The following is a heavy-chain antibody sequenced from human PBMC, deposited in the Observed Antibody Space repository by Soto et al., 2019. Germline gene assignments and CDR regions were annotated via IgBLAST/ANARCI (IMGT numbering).Heavy chain of an antibody. V-gene: IGHV3-48*01. J-gene: IGHJ5*02. CDR2: ISSSSSTI. D-gene: IGHD2-2*01. CDR1: GFIFSSYS. CDR3: ARLLYCSSTSCPRHWFDP. Sequence: GGSLRLSCAASGFIFSSYSMNWVRQAPGKGLEWVSYISSSSSTIYYADSVKGRFTISRDNAKNSLYLQMNSLRAEDTAVYYCARLLYCSSTSCPRHWFDPWGQGTLVTVSS.